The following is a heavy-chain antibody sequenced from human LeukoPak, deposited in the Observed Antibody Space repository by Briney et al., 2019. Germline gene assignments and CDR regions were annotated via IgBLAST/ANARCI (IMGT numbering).Heavy chain of an antibody. CDR1: GFTFSTYS. V-gene: IGHV3-48*01. CDR2: TSSSSNTI. D-gene: IGHD3/OR15-3a*01. J-gene: IGHJ4*02. CDR3: VRIGTPWTFDF. Sequence: GGSLRLSCAASGFTFSTYSMNWVRQAPGKGLEWVSFTSSSSNTIDHADSVKGRFTISRDNAKNSLYLQMNSLRVEDTAVYYCVRIGTPWTFDFWGQGTLVTVSS.